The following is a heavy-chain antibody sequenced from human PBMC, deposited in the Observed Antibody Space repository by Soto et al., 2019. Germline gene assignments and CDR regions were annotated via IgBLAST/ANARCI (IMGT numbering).Heavy chain of an antibody. D-gene: IGHD2-2*01. V-gene: IGHV4-61*01. CDR2: IYYSGST. J-gene: IGHJ5*02. Sequence: PSETLSLTCTVSGGSVSSGSYYWSWIRQPPGKGLEWIGYIYYSGSTNYNPSLKSRVTISVDTSKNQFSLKLSSVTAADTAVYYCARDGSISTTWGQGTLVTVSS. CDR1: GGSVSSGSYY. CDR3: ARDGSISTT.